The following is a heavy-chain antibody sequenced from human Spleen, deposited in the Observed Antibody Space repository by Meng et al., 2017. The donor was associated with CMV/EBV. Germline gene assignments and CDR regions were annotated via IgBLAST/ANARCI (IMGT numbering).Heavy chain of an antibody. V-gene: IGHV3-21*04. CDR1: GFTFSTYT. CDR2: IDSSGTYI. Sequence: GGSLRLSCAASGFTFSTYTLNWVRQAPGKGLEWVSSIDSSGTYIYYADSVRGRFTISRDNPKNSLYLQMNSLRAEDTAVYYCARGGSWQKLDDWGQGTLVTVSS. J-gene: IGHJ4*02. CDR3: ARGGSWQKLDD. D-gene: IGHD6-13*01.